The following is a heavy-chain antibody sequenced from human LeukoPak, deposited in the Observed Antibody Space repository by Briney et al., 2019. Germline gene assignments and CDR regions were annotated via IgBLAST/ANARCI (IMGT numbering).Heavy chain of an antibody. CDR2: INPSGGST. Sequence: VASVKVSCKASGYTFTSYYMHWVRQAPGQRLEWMGIINPSGGSTNYAQKIQGRVTMTRDMSTSTVYMELSSLRSEDTAVYYCAISETYDSSGYYSRNWGQGTLVTVSS. V-gene: IGHV1-46*01. CDR3: AISETYDSSGYYSRN. D-gene: IGHD3-22*01. CDR1: GYTFTSYY. J-gene: IGHJ4*02.